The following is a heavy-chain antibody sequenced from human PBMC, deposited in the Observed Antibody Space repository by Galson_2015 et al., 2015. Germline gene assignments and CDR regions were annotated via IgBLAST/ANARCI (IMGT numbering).Heavy chain of an antibody. J-gene: IGHJ3*02. CDR3: ARSIITFGGVIADYDAFDI. V-gene: IGHV4-31*03. D-gene: IGHD3-16*02. CDR2: IYYSGST. CDR1: GGSISSGGYY. Sequence: TLSLNSTVSGGSISSGGYYWRWIRRHPGKGLEWIGYIYYSGSTYYNPSLKRRVTISVDTSKNQFSLKLSSVTASDTAVYYCARSIITFGGVIADYDAFDIWGQGTMVTVSS.